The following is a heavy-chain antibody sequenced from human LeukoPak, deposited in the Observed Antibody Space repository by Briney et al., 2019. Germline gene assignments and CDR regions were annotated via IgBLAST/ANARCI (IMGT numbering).Heavy chain of an antibody. CDR3: ARVSGGYSYGFADRAFDI. V-gene: IGHV3-48*03. CDR2: ISSSGSTI. J-gene: IGHJ3*02. Sequence: GGSLRLSCAASGFTFSSYEMNWVRQAPGKGLEWVSYISSSGSTIYYADSVKGRFTISRDNAKNSLYLQMNSLRAEDTAVYYCARVSGGYSYGFADRAFDIWGQGTMVTVSS. D-gene: IGHD5-18*01. CDR1: GFTFSSYE.